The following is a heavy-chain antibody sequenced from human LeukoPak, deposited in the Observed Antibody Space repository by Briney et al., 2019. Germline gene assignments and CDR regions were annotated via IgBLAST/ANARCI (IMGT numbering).Heavy chain of an antibody. CDR1: GFTFSDYY. V-gene: IGHV3-11*04. CDR2: ISGSGGAM. CDR3: ARGGGGYDEPYNWFDP. Sequence: GGSLRLSCAASGFTFSDYYMSWIRRAPGKGLEWVSHISGSGGAMYYADSVKGRFTISRDNSKNTLYLQMNSLRAEDTAVYYCARGGGGYDEPYNWFDPWGQGALVTVSS. J-gene: IGHJ5*02. D-gene: IGHD5-12*01.